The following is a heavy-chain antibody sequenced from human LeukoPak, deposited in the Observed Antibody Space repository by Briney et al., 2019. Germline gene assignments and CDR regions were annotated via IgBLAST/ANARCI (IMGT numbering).Heavy chain of an antibody. CDR1: GGSISSYY. Sequence: SETLSLTCTVSGGSISSYYWSWIRQPPGKGLEWIGYIYYSGSTNYNPSLKSRVTISVDTSKNQFSLKLSSVTAADTAVYYCARGLRVVVPAAIKGGYGMDVWGQGTTVTVSS. V-gene: IGHV4-59*12. D-gene: IGHD2-2*02. CDR3: ARGLRVVVPAAIKGGYGMDV. CDR2: IYYSGST. J-gene: IGHJ6*02.